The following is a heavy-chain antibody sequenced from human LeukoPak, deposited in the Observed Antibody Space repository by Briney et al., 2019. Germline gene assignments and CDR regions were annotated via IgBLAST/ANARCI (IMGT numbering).Heavy chain of an antibody. Sequence: GGSLRLSCAASGFTFSSYAMSWVRQAPGKGLEWVSAISGSGGSTYYADSVKGRFTISRDNSKNTLYLQMNSLRAGDTAVYYCARDRDHDFWSGFGYWGQGTLVTVSS. CDR2: ISGSGGST. V-gene: IGHV3-23*01. D-gene: IGHD3-3*01. CDR1: GFTFSSYA. J-gene: IGHJ4*02. CDR3: ARDRDHDFWSGFGY.